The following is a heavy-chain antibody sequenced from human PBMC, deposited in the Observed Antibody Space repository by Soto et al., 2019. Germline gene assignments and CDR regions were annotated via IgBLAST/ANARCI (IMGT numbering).Heavy chain of an antibody. Sequence: QVQLVQSGAEVKKPGSSVKVSCKASGGTFSTYVISWVRQAPGQGLEWMGGIIPVFATTNYAQKFQGRVTITADESTRTGYMELNSLRSEHTAVYYCARGRTAGAATDFYYYGMDVWGQGTSVTVSS. CDR3: ARGRTAGAATDFYYYGMDV. CDR1: GGTFSTYV. J-gene: IGHJ6*02. D-gene: IGHD1-26*01. CDR2: IIPVFATT. V-gene: IGHV1-69*12.